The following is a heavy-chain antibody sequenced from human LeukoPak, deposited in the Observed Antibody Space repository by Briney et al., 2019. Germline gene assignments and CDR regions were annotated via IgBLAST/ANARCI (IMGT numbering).Heavy chain of an antibody. CDR1: GFTFSSYA. V-gene: IGHV3-23*01. CDR3: AKDYRAPVVPAAIDY. CDR2: ISGSGGST. J-gene: IGHJ4*02. Sequence: GGSLRLSCAASGFTFSSYAMSWVRQAPGKGLEWVSAISGSGGSTYYAASVKGRFTISRDNSKNTLYLQMNSLRAEDTAVYYCAKDYRAPVVPAAIDYWGQGTLVTVSS. D-gene: IGHD2-2*01.